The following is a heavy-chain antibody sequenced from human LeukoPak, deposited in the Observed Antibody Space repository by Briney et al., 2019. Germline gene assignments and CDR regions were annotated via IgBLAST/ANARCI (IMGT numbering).Heavy chain of an antibody. J-gene: IGHJ4*02. V-gene: IGHV4-59*01. Sequence: SETLSLTCTVSGDSISTYHWSWIRQPPGGGLEWVGYVYYVSSTNYNPSLKSRVTMSVDPSRNQFSLKLNSVTAADTAVYYCARTQSQSGSYRYYYGYWGQGTPVTVSS. CDR3: ARTQSQSGSYRYYYGY. CDR1: GDSISTYH. CDR2: VYYVSST. D-gene: IGHD1-26*01.